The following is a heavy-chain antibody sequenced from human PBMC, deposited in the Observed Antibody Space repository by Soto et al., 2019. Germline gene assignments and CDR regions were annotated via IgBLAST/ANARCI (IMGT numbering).Heavy chain of an antibody. Sequence: SLRLSCAASGFTFSSYGMHWVRQAPGKGLEWVAVISYDGSNKYYADSVKGRFTISRDNSKNTLYLQMNSLRAEDTAVYYCAKGYDSSGYYHFDYWGQGTLVTVSS. V-gene: IGHV3-30*18. CDR2: ISYDGSNK. CDR3: AKGYDSSGYYHFDY. CDR1: GFTFSSYG. D-gene: IGHD3-22*01. J-gene: IGHJ4*02.